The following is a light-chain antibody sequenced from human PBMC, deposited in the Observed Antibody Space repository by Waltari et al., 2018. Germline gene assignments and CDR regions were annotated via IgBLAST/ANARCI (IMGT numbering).Light chain of an antibody. V-gene: IGLV8-61*01. Sequence: QIKVTQTPSCSVSPGWTVRLAGALGSGSLPTHHLPTWYQQTPGQAPRTLVYKANARSSGVPDRFSGSILGNTAALTITGAQADDESDYYCALYMGSGIWVFGGGTRLTVL. J-gene: IGLJ3*02. CDR3: ALYMGSGIWV. CDR1: SGSLPTHHL. CDR2: KAN.